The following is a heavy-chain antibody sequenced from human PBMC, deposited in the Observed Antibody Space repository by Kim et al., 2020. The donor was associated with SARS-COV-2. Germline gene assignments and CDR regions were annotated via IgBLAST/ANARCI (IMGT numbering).Heavy chain of an antibody. CDR3: ARACKKIQLWSGSYYYYYGMDV. CDR1: GGTFSSYA. CDR2: IIPIFGTA. J-gene: IGHJ6*02. D-gene: IGHD5-18*01. V-gene: IGHV1-69*13. Sequence: SVKVSCKASGGTFSSYAISWVRQAPGQGLEWMGGIIPIFGTANYAQKFQGRVTITADESTSTAYMELSSLRSEDTAVYYCARACKKIQLWSGSYYYYYGMDVWGQGTTVTVSS.